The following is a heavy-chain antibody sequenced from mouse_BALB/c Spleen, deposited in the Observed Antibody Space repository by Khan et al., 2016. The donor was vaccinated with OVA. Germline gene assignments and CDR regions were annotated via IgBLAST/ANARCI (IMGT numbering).Heavy chain of an antibody. CDR3: ARNDDYDEGLAY. J-gene: IGHJ3*01. CDR1: GFSLTTSG. Sequence: QVQLKQSGPGLVRPSQSLSITCTVSGFSLTTSGVHWVRQSPGKGLEWLGVIWSGGSTDYSAAFISRLSISKDNSKSQVFFKMNSLQPKDTAIYYCARNDDYDEGLAYWGQGTLVTVSA. CDR2: IWSGGST. D-gene: IGHD2-4*01. V-gene: IGHV2-2*02.